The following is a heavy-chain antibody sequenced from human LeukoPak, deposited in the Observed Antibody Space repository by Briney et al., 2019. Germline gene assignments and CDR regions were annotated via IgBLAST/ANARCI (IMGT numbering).Heavy chain of an antibody. CDR3: ARVNRPGIAAAGTTATGWYFDL. V-gene: IGHV4-4*07. CDR1: GGSISSYY. J-gene: IGHJ2*01. D-gene: IGHD6-13*01. Sequence: SETLSLTCTVSGGSISSYYWSWSRQPAGKGLEWIGRIYTSGSTNYNPSLKSRVTMSVDTSKNQFSLKLSSVTAADTAVYYCARVNRPGIAAAGTTATGWYFDLRGRGTLVTVSS. CDR2: IYTSGST.